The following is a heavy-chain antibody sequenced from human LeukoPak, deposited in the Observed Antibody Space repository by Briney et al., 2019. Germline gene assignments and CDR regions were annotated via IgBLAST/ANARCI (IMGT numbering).Heavy chain of an antibody. V-gene: IGHV1-18*01. CDR3: ARVAGQYNWNDSFHYYYMDV. J-gene: IGHJ6*03. CDR1: GYTFTSYG. CDR2: ISAYNGNT. Sequence: ASVKVSCKASGYTFTSYGISWVRQAPGQGLEWMGWISAYNGNTNYAQKLQGGVTMTTDTSTSTAYMELRSLRSDDTAVYYCARVAGQYNWNDSFHYYYMDVWGKGTTVTVSS. D-gene: IGHD1-1*01.